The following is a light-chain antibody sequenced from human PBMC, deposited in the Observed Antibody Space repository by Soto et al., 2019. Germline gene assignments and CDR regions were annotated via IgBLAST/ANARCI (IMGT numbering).Light chain of an antibody. V-gene: IGKV3-20*01. CDR1: QSVSSSY. Sequence: EIVLTQSPGTLSLSPGERATLSCRASQSVSSSYLAWYQQKAGQAPRLLIYGASSRATGIPDRFSGSGSGTDFTLSISTLEPEDFAVYYCLQYGSSPRTFGQGTKVESK. J-gene: IGKJ1*01. CDR2: GAS. CDR3: LQYGSSPRT.